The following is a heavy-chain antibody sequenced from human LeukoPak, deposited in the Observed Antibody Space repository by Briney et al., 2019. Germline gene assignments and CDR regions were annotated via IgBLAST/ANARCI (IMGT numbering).Heavy chain of an antibody. J-gene: IGHJ4*02. V-gene: IGHV1-18*01. D-gene: IGHD4-17*01. Sequence: ASVKVSCKASGYTFTSYGIRWVRQAPGQGLEWMGWISAYNGNTNYAQKLQGRVTMTTDTSTSTAYMELRSLRSDDTAVYYCARGSPTVTTDYFDYWGQGTLVTVSS. CDR2: ISAYNGNT. CDR1: GYTFTSYG. CDR3: ARGSPTVTTDYFDY.